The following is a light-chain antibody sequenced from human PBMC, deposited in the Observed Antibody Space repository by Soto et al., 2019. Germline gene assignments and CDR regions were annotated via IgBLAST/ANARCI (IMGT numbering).Light chain of an antibody. CDR3: QQYNNIPLT. J-gene: IGKJ4*01. V-gene: IGKV1-5*03. CDR1: RSISTW. Sequence: DIEMTQSPSTVSASVGDRVTITCRASRSISTWLAWYQQKPGKAPKLLIYKASTLESGVPSRFSGSGSGTEFTLTISSVQPDDFATYSCQQYNNIPLTFGGGTKVEIK. CDR2: KAS.